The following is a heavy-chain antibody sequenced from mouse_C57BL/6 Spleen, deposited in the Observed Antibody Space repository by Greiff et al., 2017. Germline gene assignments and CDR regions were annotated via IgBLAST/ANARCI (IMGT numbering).Heavy chain of an antibody. CDR3: ARLNDGSSRDPYAMDY. V-gene: IGHV1-64*01. Sequence: QVQLQQPGAELVKPGASVKLSCKASGYTFTSYWMHWVKQRPGQGLEWIGMIHPNSGSTNYNEKFKSKATLTVDKSSSTAYMQLSSLTSEDSAVYYCARLNDGSSRDPYAMDYWGQGTSVTVSS. CDR2: IHPNSGST. J-gene: IGHJ4*01. CDR1: GYTFTSYW. D-gene: IGHD1-1*01.